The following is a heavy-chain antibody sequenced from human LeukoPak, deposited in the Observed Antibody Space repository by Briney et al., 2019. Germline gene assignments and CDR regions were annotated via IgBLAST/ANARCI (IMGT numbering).Heavy chain of an antibody. CDR3: ARARVYFSSMVRGAHYYYYYGMDG. J-gene: IGHJ6*04. CDR1: GGSFWRYY. D-gene: IGHD3-10*01. Sequence: SETLLLTCAVYGGSFWRYYWSWIRQPPGKGLEWIGEINHSGSANYNPSLKSRVTISVDTSKNQFSLKLSSVTAADTAVYYCARARVYFSSMVRGAHYYYYYGMDGWGEGTTVTVSS. CDR2: INHSGSA. V-gene: IGHV4-34*01.